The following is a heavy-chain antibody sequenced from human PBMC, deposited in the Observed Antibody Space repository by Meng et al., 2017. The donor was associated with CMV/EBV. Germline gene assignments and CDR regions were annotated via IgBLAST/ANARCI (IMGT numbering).Heavy chain of an antibody. Sequence: VKVSCKASGYTFTGYYMHWVRQAPGQGLEWMGWINPNSGGTNYAQKFQGRVTMTRDTSISTAYMELSRLRSDDTAVYYCARRYCSSTSCQRYFDYWGQGTLVTVSS. V-gene: IGHV1-2*02. J-gene: IGHJ4*02. CDR1: GYTFTGYY. CDR3: ARRYCSSTSCQRYFDY. D-gene: IGHD2-2*01. CDR2: INPNSGGT.